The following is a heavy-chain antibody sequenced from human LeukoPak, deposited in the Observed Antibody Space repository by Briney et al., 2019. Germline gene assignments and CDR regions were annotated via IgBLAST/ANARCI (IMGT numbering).Heavy chain of an antibody. V-gene: IGHV1-18*01. CDR2: ISGYNGNT. Sequence: ASVKVSCKASGYTFTSYGISWVRQAPAQGLEWMGWISGYNGNTNYAQILQDRVTMTTDTSTSTAYMELRSLRSDDTAVYYCARVAEDCSSTRCYAGVDYWGQGTLVTVSS. CDR3: ARVAEDCSSTRCYAGVDY. CDR1: GYTFTSYG. J-gene: IGHJ4*02. D-gene: IGHD2-2*01.